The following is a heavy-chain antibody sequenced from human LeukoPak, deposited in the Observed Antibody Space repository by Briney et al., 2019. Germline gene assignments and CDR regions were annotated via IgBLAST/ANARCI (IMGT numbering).Heavy chain of an antibody. Sequence: ASVTVSCKASGYTFTSYDINWVRQATGQGLEWMGWMNPNSGNTGYAQKFQGRVTMTRNTSISTAYMELSSLRSEDTAVYYCASVHPGDSYDAFDIWGQGTMVTVSS. CDR2: MNPNSGNT. J-gene: IGHJ3*02. V-gene: IGHV1-8*01. CDR1: GYTFTSYD. D-gene: IGHD1-1*01. CDR3: ASVHPGDSYDAFDI.